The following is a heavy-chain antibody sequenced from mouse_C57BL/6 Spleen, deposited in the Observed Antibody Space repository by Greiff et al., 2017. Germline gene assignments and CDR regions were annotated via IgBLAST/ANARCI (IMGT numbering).Heavy chain of an antibody. CDR1: GYAFTNYL. Sequence: QVQLQQSGAELVRPGPSVKVSCKASGYAFTNYLIEWVKQRPGQGLEWFGVINPGSGGTNYNEKFKGKATLTADKSSSTAYMQLSSLTSEDSAVYFCASSGLSYYYAMDYWGQGTSVTVSS. J-gene: IGHJ4*01. V-gene: IGHV1-54*01. CDR3: ASSGLSYYYAMDY. CDR2: INPGSGGT. D-gene: IGHD2-2*01.